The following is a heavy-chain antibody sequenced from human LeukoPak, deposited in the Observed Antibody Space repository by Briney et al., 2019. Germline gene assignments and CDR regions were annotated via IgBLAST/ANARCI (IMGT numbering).Heavy chain of an antibody. CDR1: GFTFSSYE. CDR3: AKVVENSGWTPYEGNYYYYMDV. D-gene: IGHD6-19*01. J-gene: IGHJ6*03. CDR2: IRGSGGST. V-gene: IGHV3-23*01. Sequence: PGGSLRLSCAASGFTFSSYEMNWVRQAPGKGLEWVSAIRGSGGSTYYADSVKRRFTISRDNSKNTLYLQMNSLRAEDTAVYYCAKVVENSGWTPYEGNYYYYMDVWGKGTTVTISS.